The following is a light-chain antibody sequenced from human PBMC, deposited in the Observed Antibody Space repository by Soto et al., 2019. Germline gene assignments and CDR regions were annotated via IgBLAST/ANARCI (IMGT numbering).Light chain of an antibody. J-gene: IGLJ1*01. CDR1: SSDVGNFNL. Sequence: QSALTQPASVSGSPGQSITIACAGTSSDVGNFNLVSWYQHHPGKAPKLMIFEVSKRPSGVSNRYSGSKSGNTASLTISGLQAEDEVDYYCCSYAGTKILYVFGTGTKVTDL. CDR2: EVS. CDR3: CSYAGTKILYV. V-gene: IGLV2-23*02.